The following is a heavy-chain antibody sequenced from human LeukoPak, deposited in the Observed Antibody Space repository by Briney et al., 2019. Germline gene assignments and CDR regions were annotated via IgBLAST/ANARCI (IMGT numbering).Heavy chain of an antibody. Sequence: SETLSLTCAVYGGSFSGYYWSWIRQPPGKGLEWIGEINHSVSTNYNPSLKSRVTISVDTSKNQFSLKLSSVTAADTAVYYCASNRPPLINDAFDIWGQGTMVTVSS. V-gene: IGHV4-34*01. CDR1: GGSFSGYY. CDR3: ASNRPPLINDAFDI. CDR2: INHSVST. J-gene: IGHJ3*02.